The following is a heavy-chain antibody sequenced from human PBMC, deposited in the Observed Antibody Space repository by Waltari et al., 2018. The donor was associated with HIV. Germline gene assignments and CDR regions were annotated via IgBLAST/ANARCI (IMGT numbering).Heavy chain of an antibody. D-gene: IGHD3-16*01. J-gene: IGHJ6*02. CDR1: GGNINDYA. Sequence: QVRLVQSAAEVKESGSSVKVSCKASGGNINDYAFSWVRQAPGQGLEWMGGIILVLVGSTNYAQKFQDTVTITADTSTNTVYMALSSLRSDDTALYYCARDHGGGAAAGGPPYQYYLDVWGQGTSVTVSS. CDR2: IILVLVGST. V-gene: IGHV1-69*06. CDR3: ARDHGGGAAAGGPPYQYYLDV.